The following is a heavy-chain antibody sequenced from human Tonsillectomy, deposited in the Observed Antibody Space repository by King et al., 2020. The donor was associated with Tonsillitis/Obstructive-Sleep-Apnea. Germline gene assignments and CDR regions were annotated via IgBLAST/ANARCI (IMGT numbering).Heavy chain of an antibody. CDR1: GFTFSNTW. Sequence: VQLVESEGGLVEPGGSLRLSCAASGFTFSNTWMSWVRQAPGRGLEWVGRIKSKSDGATIDYAAPVKGRFTLSRHDSKNMLYLEMNSLKTEDTAVYYCTTASPVTTTYHYYYHMDVWGKGTTVTVSS. D-gene: IGHD4-17*01. J-gene: IGHJ6*03. V-gene: IGHV3-15*01. CDR2: IKSKSDGATI. CDR3: TTASPVTTTYHYYYHMDV.